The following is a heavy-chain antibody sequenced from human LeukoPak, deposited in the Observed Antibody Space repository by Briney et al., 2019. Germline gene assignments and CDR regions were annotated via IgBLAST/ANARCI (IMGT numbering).Heavy chain of an antibody. V-gene: IGHV4-59*01. CDR2: IYYSGST. Sequence: SETLSLTCTVSGGSISSYYWSWIRQPPGKGLEWIGYIYYSGSTNYNPSLKSRVTISVDTSKNQFSLKLSSVTAADTAVYYCAREGFGDGHNMAWYFDLWGRGTLVTVSS. J-gene: IGHJ2*01. CDR1: GGSISSYY. D-gene: IGHD5-24*01. CDR3: AREGFGDGHNMAWYFDL.